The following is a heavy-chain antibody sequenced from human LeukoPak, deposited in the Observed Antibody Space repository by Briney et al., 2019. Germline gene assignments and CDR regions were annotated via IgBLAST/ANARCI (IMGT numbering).Heavy chain of an antibody. Sequence: PSETLSLTCAVSGYSISSGYYWGWIRQTPGKGLEWIVSIHHSGSTYYNPSLKSRVTILVDTSKNQFSLKLSSVTAADTAVYYCARHLVYNWFDPWGQGTLVTVSS. D-gene: IGHD5/OR15-5a*01. V-gene: IGHV4-38-2*01. CDR3: ARHLVYNWFDP. CDR2: IHHSGST. CDR1: GYSISSGYY. J-gene: IGHJ5*02.